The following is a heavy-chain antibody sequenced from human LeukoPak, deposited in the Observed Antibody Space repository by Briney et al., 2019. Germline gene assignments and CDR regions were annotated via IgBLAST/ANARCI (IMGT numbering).Heavy chain of an antibody. D-gene: IGHD2-2*01. J-gene: IGHJ4*02. V-gene: IGHV3-43*02. CDR1: GFTFDDYA. Sequence: PGGSLRLSCAASGFTFDDYAMHWVRQAPGKGLEWVSLISGDGGSTYYADSVKGRFTISRDNSKNSLYLQMNSLRTEDTALYYCAKDIPGYCSSTSCQPQNPLFDYWGQGTLVTVSS. CDR2: ISGDGGST. CDR3: AKDIPGYCSSTSCQPQNPLFDY.